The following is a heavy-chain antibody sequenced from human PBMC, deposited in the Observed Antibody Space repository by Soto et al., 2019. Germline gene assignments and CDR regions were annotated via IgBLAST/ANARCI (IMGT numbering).Heavy chain of an antibody. D-gene: IGHD2-15*01. J-gene: IGHJ4*02. CDR1: GGSISSYY. CDR2: IYYSGST. Sequence: SETLSLTCTVSGGSISSYYWSWIRQPPGKRLEWIGYIYYSGSTNYNPSLRSRVTISVDTSKNQFSLKLSSVTAADTAVYYCATVGRENYYFDYWGQGTLVTVSS. CDR3: ATVGRENYYFDY. V-gene: IGHV4-59*01.